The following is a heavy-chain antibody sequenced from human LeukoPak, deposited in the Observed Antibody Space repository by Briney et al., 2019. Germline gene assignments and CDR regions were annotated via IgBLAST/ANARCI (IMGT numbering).Heavy chain of an antibody. CDR2: INHSGSTS. CDR1: GESFSGYF. D-gene: IGHD5-12*01. V-gene: IGHV4-34*01. Sequence: PSETLSLTCAVYGESFSGYFWNWIRQPPGKGLEWIGEINHSGSTSNHNPSLKSRVTMSVDTSKNQFSLKLSSVAAADTAVYYCARKSGYARDYWGQGNLVTVSS. J-gene: IGHJ4*02. CDR3: ARKSGYARDY.